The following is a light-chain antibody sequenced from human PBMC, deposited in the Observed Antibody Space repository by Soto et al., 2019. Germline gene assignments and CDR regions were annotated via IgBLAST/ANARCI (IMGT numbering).Light chain of an antibody. CDR3: QHYNNYPFT. CDR2: DAS. Sequence: DIQMTQSPSTLSASVGDRVTITCRASQSVSSWLAWYQQKPGKAPNLLIYDASSLESGVPLRFSGSGSGTQFTLTISSLQPDDFATYYCQHYNNYPFTFGPGTKVDIK. J-gene: IGKJ3*01. CDR1: QSVSSW. V-gene: IGKV1-5*01.